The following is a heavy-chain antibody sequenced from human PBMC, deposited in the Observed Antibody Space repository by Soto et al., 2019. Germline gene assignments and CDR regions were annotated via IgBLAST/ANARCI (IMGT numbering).Heavy chain of an antibody. Sequence: QVQLQESGPGLVKPSETLSLTCTVSGGSISGYYWSWIRQPPGKGLEWIGYMYNTGSTVYNPSFKSRVTLSVDTSKNQFSLKLNSVTAADTAVYYCARDLWGYCGTDCYPLDVWGQGTTVTCSS. CDR2: MYNTGST. CDR1: GGSISGYY. V-gene: IGHV4-59*01. J-gene: IGHJ6*02. CDR3: ARDLWGYCGTDCYPLDV. D-gene: IGHD2-21*02.